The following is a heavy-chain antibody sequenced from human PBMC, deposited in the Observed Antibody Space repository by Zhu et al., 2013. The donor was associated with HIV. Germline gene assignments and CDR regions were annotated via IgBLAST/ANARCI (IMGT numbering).Heavy chain of an antibody. V-gene: IGHV1-2*02. D-gene: IGHD5-12*01. J-gene: IGHJ4*02. Sequence: QVQLVQSGTEVKKPGATVKVSCKASGYTFTGYYMHWVRQAPGQGLEWMGWINPNSGGTNYAQKFQSRVTMTRDTSISTAYMELSRLKSDDTAVYYCAREKLVGYSATISLGFDYWAREPWSPSPQ. CDR1: GYTFTGYY. CDR2: INPNSGGT. CDR3: AREKLVGYSATISLGFDY.